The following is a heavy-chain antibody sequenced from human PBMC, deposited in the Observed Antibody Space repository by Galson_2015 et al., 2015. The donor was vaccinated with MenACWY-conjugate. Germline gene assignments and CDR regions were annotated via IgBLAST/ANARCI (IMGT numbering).Heavy chain of an antibody. V-gene: IGHV3-23*01. J-gene: IGHJ1*01. D-gene: IGHD3-22*01. CDR1: GSTFSSYA. CDR2: ISGSGGST. Sequence: SLRLSCAASGSTFSSYAMSWVRQAPGKGLEWVSAISGSGGSTYYADSVKGRFTISRDNSKNTLYLQMNSLRAEDTAVYYCAGAYYYDSSGYYYFTEYFQHWGQGTLVTVSS. CDR3: AGAYYYDSSGYYYFTEYFQH.